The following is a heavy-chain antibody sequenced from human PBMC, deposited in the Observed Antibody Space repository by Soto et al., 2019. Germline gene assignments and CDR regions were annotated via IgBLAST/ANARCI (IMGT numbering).Heavy chain of an antibody. CDR3: ARDVMPNYDFWSGYSNNWFDP. V-gene: IGHV3-30-3*01. J-gene: IGHJ5*02. CDR2: ISYDGSNK. Sequence: GGSLRLSCAASGFTFSSYAMHWVRQAPGKGLEWVAVISYDGSNKYYADSVKGRFTISRDNSKNTLYLQMNSLRAEDTAVYYCARDVMPNYDFWSGYSNNWFDPWDQGTLVTVSS. D-gene: IGHD3-3*01. CDR1: GFTFSSYA.